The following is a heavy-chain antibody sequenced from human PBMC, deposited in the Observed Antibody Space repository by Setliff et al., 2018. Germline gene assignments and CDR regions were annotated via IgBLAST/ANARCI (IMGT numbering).Heavy chain of an antibody. J-gene: IGHJ6*03. Sequence: SEKVSCKASGGTFSSYGISWVRQAPGQGLEWLGGTIPNFGTTNYAQEFQGRVTIITDESTSTAYMELSSLRFEDTAVYYCAREGVDTRSSTDYRYYMDLWGKGTTVTVPS. CDR2: TIPNFGTT. D-gene: IGHD5-18*01. V-gene: IGHV1-69*05. CDR1: GGTFSSYG. CDR3: AREGVDTRSSTDYRYYMDL.